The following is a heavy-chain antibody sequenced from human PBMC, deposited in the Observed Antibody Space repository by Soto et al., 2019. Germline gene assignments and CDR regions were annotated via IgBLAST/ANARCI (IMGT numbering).Heavy chain of an antibody. Sequence: QVQLVESGGGVVQPGRSLRLSCAASGFTFSSYAMHWVRQAPGKGLEWVAVISYDGSNKYYADSVKGRFTISRDNSKNTLYLQMDSLRAEDTAVYYCVRGGVIAAPGGWFDPWGQGTLVTVSS. CDR3: VRGGVIAAPGGWFDP. CDR2: ISYDGSNK. D-gene: IGHD6-25*01. CDR1: GFTFSSYA. V-gene: IGHV3-30-3*01. J-gene: IGHJ5*02.